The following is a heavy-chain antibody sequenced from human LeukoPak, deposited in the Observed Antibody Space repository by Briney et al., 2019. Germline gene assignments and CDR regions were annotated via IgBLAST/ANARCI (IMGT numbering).Heavy chain of an antibody. J-gene: IGHJ6*02. Sequence: SGPTLVNPTQTLTLTCTFSGFSPSTSGMCVSWIRQPPRKALEWLARIDWDDDKYYSTSLKTRLTISKDTSKNQVVLTMTNMDPVDTATYYCARIRDYGDYEYYYGMDVWGQGTTVTVSS. CDR1: GFSPSTSGMC. CDR3: ARIRDYGDYEYYYGMDV. D-gene: IGHD4-17*01. CDR2: IDWDDDK. V-gene: IGHV2-70*11.